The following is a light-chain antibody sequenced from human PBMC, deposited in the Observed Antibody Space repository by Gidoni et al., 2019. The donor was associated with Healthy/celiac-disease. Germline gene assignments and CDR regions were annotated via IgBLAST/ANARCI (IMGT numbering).Light chain of an antibody. V-gene: IGKV3-20*01. CDR1: QSVSSSY. J-gene: IGKJ4*01. CDR3: QQYGSSP. CDR2: GAS. Sequence: EIVLTQSPGTLSLSPGERATLSRRASQSVSSSYLAWYQQKPGQAPRLLIYGASSRATGIPDRFSGSGSGTDFTLTSSRLEPEDFAVYYCQQYGSSPFGGGTKVEIK.